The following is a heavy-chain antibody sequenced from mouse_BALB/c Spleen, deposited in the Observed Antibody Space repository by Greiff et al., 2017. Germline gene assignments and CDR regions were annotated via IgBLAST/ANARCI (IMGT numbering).Heavy chain of an antibody. CDR2: ISSGSSTI. D-gene: IGHD1-1*01. V-gene: IGHV5-17*02. J-gene: IGHJ2*01. Sequence: EVQRVESGGGLVQPGGSRKLSCAASGFTFSSFGMYWVRQAPEKGLEWVAYISSGSSTIYYADTVKGRFTISRDNPKNTLFLQMTSLRSEDTAMYYCARSSFTTVNYFDYWGQGTTLTVSS. CDR1: GFTFSSFG. CDR3: ARSSFTTVNYFDY.